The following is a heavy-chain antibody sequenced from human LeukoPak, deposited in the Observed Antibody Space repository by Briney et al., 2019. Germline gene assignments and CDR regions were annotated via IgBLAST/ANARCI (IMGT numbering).Heavy chain of an antibody. J-gene: IGHJ4*02. Sequence: PGGSLRLSCAASGFTFSSYDMNWVRQAPGKGLEWISYISGSSSTIYYADSVKGRFTISRGNAKNSLYLQMNTLRADDTAVYYCASSQGPLDYWGQGTLVTVSS. CDR2: ISGSSSTI. CDR3: ASSQGPLDY. V-gene: IGHV3-48*01. CDR1: GFTFSSYD.